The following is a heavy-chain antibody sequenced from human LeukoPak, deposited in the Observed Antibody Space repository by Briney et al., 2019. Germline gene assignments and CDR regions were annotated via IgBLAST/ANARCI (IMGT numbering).Heavy chain of an antibody. J-gene: IGHJ4*02. CDR2: IKSSGHFT. D-gene: IGHD1-1*01. CDR3: ARDSAYWSFDY. CDR1: GYTFNTYH. V-gene: IGHV1-46*02. Sequence: ASVKVSCKASGYTFNTYHMHWVRQAPGQGPEWMGIIKSSGHFTSYAQKFQGRVTTNRDTSTSTVYMELSSMRSEDTAVYYCARDSAYWSFDYWGQGTLVTVSS.